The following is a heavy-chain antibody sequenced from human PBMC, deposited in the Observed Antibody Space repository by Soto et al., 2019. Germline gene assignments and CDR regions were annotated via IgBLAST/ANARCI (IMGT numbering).Heavy chain of an antibody. Sequence: EVQVLESGGGLVQPGGSLRLSCVGSGFIFSNYAMAWVRQAPGKGLEWVSGFGGSGGTYYADSVKGRYTISRDNSKNTLYLQMNSLRVEDTAVYYCAKSQSSLYYMDVWGKGTEVTV. J-gene: IGHJ6*03. CDR2: FGGSGGT. CDR3: AKSQSSLYYMDV. CDR1: GFIFSNYA. V-gene: IGHV3-23*01.